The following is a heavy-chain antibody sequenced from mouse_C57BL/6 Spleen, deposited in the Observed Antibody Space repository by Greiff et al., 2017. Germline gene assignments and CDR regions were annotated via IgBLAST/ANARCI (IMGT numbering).Heavy chain of an antibody. D-gene: IGHD1-1*01. CDR2: INPSSGYT. CDR3: ARSRYGSSYYAMDY. V-gene: IGHV1-7*01. CDR1: GYTFTSYW. Sequence: QVHVKQSGAELAKPGASVKLSCKASGYTFTSYWMHWVKQRPGQGLEWIGYINPSSGYTKYNPKFKDKATLTADKSSSTAYMQLSSLTYEDSAVYYWARSRYGSSYYAMDYWGQGTSVTVSS. J-gene: IGHJ4*01.